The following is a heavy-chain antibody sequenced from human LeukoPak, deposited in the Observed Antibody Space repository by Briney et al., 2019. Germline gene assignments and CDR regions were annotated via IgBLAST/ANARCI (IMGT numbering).Heavy chain of an antibody. D-gene: IGHD1-20*01. CDR2: ISGSGGST. V-gene: IGHV3-23*01. Sequence: PGGSLRLSCAASGFTFSTYAMSWVRPAPGKGLEWGSGISGSGGSTYYADSVKGRFTITRDNSKNTLYLQMGSLRAEDTAVYYCAKDRLTANPYYFEYWGQGTLVTVSS. CDR3: AKDRLTANPYYFEY. J-gene: IGHJ4*02. CDR1: GFTFSTYA.